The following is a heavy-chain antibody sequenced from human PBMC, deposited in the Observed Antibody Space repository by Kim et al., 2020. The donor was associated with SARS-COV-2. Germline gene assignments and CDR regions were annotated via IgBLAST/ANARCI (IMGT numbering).Heavy chain of an antibody. Sequence: VNGRFTIPRDNSTNMLYLHMNSLRAEDTAVYYCAKDLVVINRGYFDYWGQGTLVTVSS. V-gene: IGHV3-23*01. CDR3: AKDLVVINRGYFDY. J-gene: IGHJ4*02. D-gene: IGHD3-22*01.